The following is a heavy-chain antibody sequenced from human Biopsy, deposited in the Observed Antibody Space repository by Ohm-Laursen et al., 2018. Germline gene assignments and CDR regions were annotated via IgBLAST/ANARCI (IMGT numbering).Heavy chain of an antibody. J-gene: IGHJ4*02. CDR2: IRSKAKGYAK. CDR3: TREGAGFDN. V-gene: IGHV3-73*01. Sequence: SLRLSCTASGFTFSASAVHWVRQASGKGLEWVGRIRSKAKGYAKAYAASVTGRFTISRDDSKNTPYLQMNSLKTGDTAVYYCTREGAGFDNWGQGTLVTVSS. CDR1: GFTFSASA. D-gene: IGHD1-26*01.